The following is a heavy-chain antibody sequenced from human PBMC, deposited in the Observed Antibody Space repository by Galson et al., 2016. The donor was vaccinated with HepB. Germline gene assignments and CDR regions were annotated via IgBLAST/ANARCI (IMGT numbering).Heavy chain of an antibody. Sequence: SVKVSCKASGYSFTSHPLSWVRQAPGQGLEWMGWISTYNGDTHYAQKLQGRVTMTTDTSTSTAYMELRSLRSDDTAVYYCARDLGAAGTDYYVMSVWGQGTTVTVS. V-gene: IGHV1-18*01. CDR2: ISTYNGDT. CDR3: ARDLGAAGTDYYVMSV. D-gene: IGHD6-13*01. CDR1: GYSFTSHP. J-gene: IGHJ6*02.